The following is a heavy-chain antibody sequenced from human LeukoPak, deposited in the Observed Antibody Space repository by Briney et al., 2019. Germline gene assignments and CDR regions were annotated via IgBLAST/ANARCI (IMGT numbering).Heavy chain of an antibody. J-gene: IGHJ4*02. CDR2: INPNSGGT. V-gene: IGHV1-2*02. Sequence: GASVKVSCKASAYTFTGYYMHWVRQAPGQGLEWMGWINPNSGGTNYAQKFQGRVTMTRDTSISTAYMELSRLRSDDTAVYYCAREYYDSSGYYYFDYWGQGTLVTVSS. CDR3: AREYYDSSGYYYFDY. CDR1: AYTFTGYY. D-gene: IGHD3-22*01.